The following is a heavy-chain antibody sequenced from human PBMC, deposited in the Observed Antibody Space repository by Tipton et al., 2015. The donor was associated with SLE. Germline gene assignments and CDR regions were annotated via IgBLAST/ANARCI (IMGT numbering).Heavy chain of an antibody. V-gene: IGHV1-3*01. CDR2: VNAGNGDT. J-gene: IGHJ4*02. CDR3: ARRHDYGDY. Sequence: QVQLVQSGAEVKKPGASVKVSCKASGYTFTNYAILWVRQAPGHRLEWMGWVNAGNGDTQYSQKFQGKVTFTRDTSATTVYMELSSLTFEDTAVYFCARRHDYGDYWGQGTLVTVSS. CDR1: GYTFTNYA.